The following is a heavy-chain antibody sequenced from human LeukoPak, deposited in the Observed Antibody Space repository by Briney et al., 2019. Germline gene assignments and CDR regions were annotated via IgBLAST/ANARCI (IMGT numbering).Heavy chain of an antibody. CDR1: GDSISSSSYY. J-gene: IGHJ3*02. D-gene: IGHD4-23*01. CDR2: IYYSGST. CDR3: ARDYLGGNPDAFDI. Sequence: PSETLSLTCTVPGDSISSSSYYWGWIRQPPGKELEWIGSIYYSGSTYYNPSLNSRVTISVDTSKNQFSLKLSSVTAADTAVYYCARDYLGGNPDAFDIWGQGTMVTVSS. V-gene: IGHV4-39*07.